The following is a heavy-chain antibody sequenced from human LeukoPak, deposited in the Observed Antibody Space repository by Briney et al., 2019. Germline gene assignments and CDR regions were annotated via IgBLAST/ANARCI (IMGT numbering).Heavy chain of an antibody. J-gene: IGHJ4*02. D-gene: IGHD3-16*01. CDR3: ARGIGGSGDY. CDR2: INSDGSA. V-gene: IGHV3-74*01. CDR1: GFTFNTYW. Sequence: GGSLRLSCAASGFTFNTYWMHWVRQAPGKGLVWVSRINSDGSAIYADSVKGRFTISRDNAKNTLYLQMNSLRAEDTAVYYCARGIGGSGDYWGQGTLVTVSS.